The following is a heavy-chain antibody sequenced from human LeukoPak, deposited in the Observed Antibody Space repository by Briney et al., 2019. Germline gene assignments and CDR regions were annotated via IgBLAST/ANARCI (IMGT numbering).Heavy chain of an antibody. J-gene: IGHJ6*03. CDR2: INNDGSGT. D-gene: IGHD3-10*01. CDR1: GFTFSSYW. CDR3: ARVPGNYYYYMDV. Sequence: PGGSLRLSCAASGFTFSSYWMHWVRQAPGKGPVWVSRINNDGSGTTYADSVKGRFTISRDDAKNTLYLQMNSLRAEDTAVYYCARVPGNYYYYMDVWGKGTTVTVSS. V-gene: IGHV3-74*01.